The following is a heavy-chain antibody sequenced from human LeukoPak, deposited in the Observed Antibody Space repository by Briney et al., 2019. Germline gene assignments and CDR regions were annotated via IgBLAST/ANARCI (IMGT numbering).Heavy chain of an antibody. Sequence: GGSLRLSCAASGFTVSSNYMSWVRQAPGKGLEWVSVIYSGGSTYYADSVKGRFTISRDNSKNTLYLQMNSLRAEDTAVYYCARARPLLWFGELSYFDYWGQGTLVTVSS. CDR2: IYSGGST. CDR1: GFTVSSNY. J-gene: IGHJ4*02. CDR3: ARARPLLWFGELSYFDY. D-gene: IGHD3-10*01. V-gene: IGHV3-53*01.